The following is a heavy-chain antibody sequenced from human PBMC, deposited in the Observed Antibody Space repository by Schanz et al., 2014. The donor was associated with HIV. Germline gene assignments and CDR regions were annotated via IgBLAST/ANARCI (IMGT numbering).Heavy chain of an antibody. Sequence: QVQLLQSGAEVKKPGSSVKVSCKASGGTFSSSAISWVRQAPGQGLEWMGAIIPVFGTRNYAQRFQGRVTMTTDTSRYTAYMELRSLRSDDTAVYYCARDKTVATWAYYYGMDVWGQGTTVTVSS. CDR3: ARDKTVATWAYYYGMDV. CDR2: IIPVFGTR. J-gene: IGHJ6*02. D-gene: IGHD4-4*01. CDR1: GGTFSSSA. V-gene: IGHV1-69*06.